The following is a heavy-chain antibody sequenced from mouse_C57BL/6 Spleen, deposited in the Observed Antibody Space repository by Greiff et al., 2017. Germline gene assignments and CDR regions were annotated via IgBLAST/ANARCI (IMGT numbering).Heavy chain of an antibody. CDR3: AREDGNYEYFDD. V-gene: IGHV1-81*01. J-gene: IGHJ1*03. CDR1: GYTFTSYG. CDR2: IYPRSGNT. D-gene: IGHD2-1*01. Sequence: QVQLKESGAELARPGASVKLSCKASGYTFTSYGISWVKQRTGQGLEWIGEIYPRSGNTYYNEKFKGKATLTADKSSSTAYMELRSLTSEDSAVYFCAREDGNYEYFDDWGTGTTVTVSS.